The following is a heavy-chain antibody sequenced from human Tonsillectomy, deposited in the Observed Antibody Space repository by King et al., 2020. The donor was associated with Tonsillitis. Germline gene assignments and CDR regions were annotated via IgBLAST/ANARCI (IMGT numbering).Heavy chain of an antibody. CDR3: AADHFSCGWYYFDY. CDR1: GGSVSSGSYY. CDR2: IYYSGRT. V-gene: IGHV4-61*01. J-gene: IGHJ4*02. Sequence: VQLQESGPGLVKPSETLSLTCTVSGGSVSSGSYYWSWIRQPPGKGLEWIGYIYYSGRTNYNPSLKSRVTISVDTSKNQFSLKLGSVPAADTAVYYCAADHFSCGWYYFDYWGQGTLVTVSS. D-gene: IGHD6-19*01.